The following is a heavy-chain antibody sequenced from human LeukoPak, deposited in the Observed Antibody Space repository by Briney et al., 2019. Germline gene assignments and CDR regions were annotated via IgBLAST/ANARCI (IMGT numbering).Heavy chain of an antibody. D-gene: IGHD4-17*01. CDR3: ARRPLVEGYGDQPDYFDY. Sequence: GESLKISCKGSGYSFTSYWIGWVRQMPGKGLEWMGIIYPGDSDTRYSPSFQGQVTISADKSISTAYLQWSSLKASDTAMYYCARRPLVEGYGDQPDYFDYWGQGTLVTVSS. CDR1: GYSFTSYW. CDR2: IYPGDSDT. V-gene: IGHV5-51*01. J-gene: IGHJ4*02.